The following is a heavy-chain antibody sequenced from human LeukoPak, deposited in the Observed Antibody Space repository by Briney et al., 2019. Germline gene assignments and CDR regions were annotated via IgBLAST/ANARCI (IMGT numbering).Heavy chain of an antibody. J-gene: IGHJ4*02. V-gene: IGHV1-46*01. CDR1: GYPFTTYY. CDR2: INPSGGST. Sequence: ASVKVSYTASGYPFTTYYVHSVRQAPGQGLEWMGIINPSGGSTSYAQKFQGRLTMTRDTSTSTLYMELSSLRGEDTAVYYCARELNVYFFDYWGQGALVTVSS. D-gene: IGHD3-10*02. CDR3: ARELNVYFFDY.